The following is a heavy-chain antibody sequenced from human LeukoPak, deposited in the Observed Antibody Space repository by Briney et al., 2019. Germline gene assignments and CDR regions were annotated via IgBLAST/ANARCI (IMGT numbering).Heavy chain of an antibody. CDR3: AKEELRFLEWAGNFDY. D-gene: IGHD3-3*01. CDR1: GFTFSSYA. J-gene: IGHJ4*02. Sequence: GGSLRLSCATSGFTFSSYAMSWDRQAPGKGLEWVSAISGSGGSTYYADSVKGRFTISRDNSKNTLYLQMNSLRAEDTAVYYCAKEELRFLEWAGNFDYWGQGTLVTVSS. CDR2: ISGSGGST. V-gene: IGHV3-23*01.